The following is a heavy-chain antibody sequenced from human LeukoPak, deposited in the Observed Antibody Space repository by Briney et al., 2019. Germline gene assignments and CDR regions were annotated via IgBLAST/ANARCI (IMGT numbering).Heavy chain of an antibody. CDR3: ARGKDYSNYYYYYDYDMDV. J-gene: IGHJ6*02. V-gene: IGHV1-18*01. Sequence: ASVKVSCKASGHTFTSYLITWVRQAPGQGLEWMGWMSAYNGDTKYAQKFQGRVTMTTDTSTNTGYLELRSLRSDDTAVYYCARGKDYSNYYYYYDYDMDVWGQGTTVTVSS. CDR1: GHTFTSYL. D-gene: IGHD4-11*01. CDR2: MSAYNGDT.